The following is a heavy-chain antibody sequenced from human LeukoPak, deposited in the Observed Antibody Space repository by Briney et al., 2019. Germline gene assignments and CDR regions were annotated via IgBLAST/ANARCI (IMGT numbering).Heavy chain of an antibody. V-gene: IGHV4-39*01. CDR1: GGSISSSSYY. J-gene: IGHJ4*02. Sequence: TSETLPLTCTVSGGSISSSSYYGGWIRQPPGKGLEGIGSIYYSGSTYYNPSLRSRVTISVDTSRNQFSLKLSSVTAADTAVYYCAATYCSGGSCSDPTFDYWGQGTLVTVSS. CDR2: IYYSGST. D-gene: IGHD2-15*01. CDR3: AATYCSGGSCSDPTFDY.